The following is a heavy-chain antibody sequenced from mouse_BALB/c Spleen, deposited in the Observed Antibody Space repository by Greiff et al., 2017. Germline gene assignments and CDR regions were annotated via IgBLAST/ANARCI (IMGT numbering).Heavy chain of an antibody. CDR1: GFTFSSYA. J-gene: IGHJ4*01. D-gene: IGHD2-1*01. Sequence: EVKLMESGGGLVKPGGSLKLSCAASGFTFSSYAMSWVRQTPEKRLEWVATISSGGSYTYYPDSVKGRFTISRDNAKNTLYLQMSSLRSEDTAMYYCARRNGKDAMDYWGQGTSVTVSS. CDR2: ISSGGSYT. CDR3: ARRNGKDAMDY. V-gene: IGHV5-9-1*01.